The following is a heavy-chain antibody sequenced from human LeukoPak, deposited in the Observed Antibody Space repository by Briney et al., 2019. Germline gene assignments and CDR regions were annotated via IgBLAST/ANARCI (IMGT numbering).Heavy chain of an antibody. CDR1: GFTFSRYG. Sequence: GGSLRLSCAASGFTFSRYGMHWVRQAPGKGLEWVAFIRYDGSNKYYADSVKGRFTISRDNSKNTLYLQMNTLRAEDTAVYYCAKGFPIIATAEFDYWGQGTLVTVSS. V-gene: IGHV3-30*02. CDR2: IRYDGSNK. D-gene: IGHD5-12*01. CDR3: AKGFPIIATAEFDY. J-gene: IGHJ4*02.